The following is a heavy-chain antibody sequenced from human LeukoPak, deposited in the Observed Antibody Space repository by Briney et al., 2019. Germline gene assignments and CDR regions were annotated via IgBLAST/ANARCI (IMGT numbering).Heavy chain of an antibody. CDR3: ARSNHYDRRSWGFDI. D-gene: IGHD3-22*01. Sequence: GGSLRLSCAASGFTFSSYAMHWVRQAPGKGLEWLAVISDDGSKIYYAYSVKGRFTISRDNSKNTVYLQMNSLRAEGTAVYYCARSNHYDRRSWGFDIWGQGTIVTVSS. V-gene: IGHV3-30*04. CDR2: ISDDGSKI. J-gene: IGHJ3*02. CDR1: GFTFSSYA.